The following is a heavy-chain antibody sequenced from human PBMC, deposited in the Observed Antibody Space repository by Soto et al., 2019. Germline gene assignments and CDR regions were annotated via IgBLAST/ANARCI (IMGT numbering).Heavy chain of an antibody. CDR3: ARDSRGYCSSTSCYDWFDP. CDR2: MSAYNGNT. CDR1: GYTFTSYS. V-gene: IGHV1-18*01. D-gene: IGHD2-2*01. J-gene: IGHJ5*02. Sequence: QVQLVQSGAEVKKPGASVKVSCKASGYTFTSYSISWVRQAPGQGLEWMGWMSAYNGNTNYAQKLQGRVTMTTDTATSTAYMELRSLRSDDTAVYYCARDSRGYCSSTSCYDWFDPWGQGTLVTVSS.